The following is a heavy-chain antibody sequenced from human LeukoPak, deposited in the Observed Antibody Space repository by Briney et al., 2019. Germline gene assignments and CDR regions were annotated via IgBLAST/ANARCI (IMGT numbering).Heavy chain of an antibody. V-gene: IGHV3-7*01. J-gene: IGHJ4*02. Sequence: PGGSLRLSCVASGFTFSDSWMSWVRHVSGKGLEWVAQTDGEESREKYVDSVKGRFTISRDNDKKSLYLEMINLTVEDTAVYYCAKDATASPYFHWFDNWGQGTQVIVSS. CDR1: GFTFSDSW. CDR3: AKDATASPYFHWFDN. CDR2: TDGEESRE. D-gene: IGHD3-9*01.